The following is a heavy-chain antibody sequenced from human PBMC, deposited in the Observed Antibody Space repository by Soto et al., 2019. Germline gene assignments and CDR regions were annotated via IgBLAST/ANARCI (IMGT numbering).Heavy chain of an antibody. CDR3: ARQFDSDTSGYYYAY. Sequence: GASVKVSCKASGGTFSTNTISWVRQAPGQGLEWMGGIMPIFGSADYAQKFQGRVTITADEKTRTVYMELSSLRSEDTAVYYCARQFDSDTSGYYYAYWGQGTLVTAPQ. V-gene: IGHV1-69*13. J-gene: IGHJ4*02. CDR1: GGTFSTNT. CDR2: IMPIFGSA. D-gene: IGHD3-22*01.